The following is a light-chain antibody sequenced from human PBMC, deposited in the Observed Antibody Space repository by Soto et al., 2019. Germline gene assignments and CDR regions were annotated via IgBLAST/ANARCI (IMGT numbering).Light chain of an antibody. CDR3: AAWDDRLNGVL. J-gene: IGLJ2*01. CDR1: SSNIGSYT. Sequence: QSVLTQPPSASGTPGQWVTISCSGGSSNIGSYTVNWYQQLPGTAPKLLIYTDTPRPSGVPDRFSGSKSGTSASLAISGLQSEDDADYYCAAWDDRLNGVLFGGGTKLTVL. V-gene: IGLV1-44*01. CDR2: TDT.